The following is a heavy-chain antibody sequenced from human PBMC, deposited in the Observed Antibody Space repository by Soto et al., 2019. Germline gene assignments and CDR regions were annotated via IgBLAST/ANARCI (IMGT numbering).Heavy chain of an antibody. D-gene: IGHD3-22*01. Sequence: GASVKVSCKASGYTFTSYYMHWVRQAPGQGLEWMGIINPSGGSTSYAQKFQGRVTMTRDTSTSTVYMELSSLRSEDTAVYYCARDPILGYYDSSGYSSPGFQHWGQGTLVTVSS. J-gene: IGHJ1*01. CDR3: ARDPILGYYDSSGYSSPGFQH. V-gene: IGHV1-46*01. CDR2: INPSGGST. CDR1: GYTFTSYY.